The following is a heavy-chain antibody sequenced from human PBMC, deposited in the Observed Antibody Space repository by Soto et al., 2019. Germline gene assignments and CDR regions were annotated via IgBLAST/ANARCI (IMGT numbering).Heavy chain of an antibody. CDR1: GDSISNLDYF. Sequence: QVQLLESGPGLVKPSQTLSLTCSVSGDSISNLDYFWAWIRQPPGQALEYIGYIYKSATTSYNPSFESRVAISVDTSKSQFSLNVTSVTAADTAVYFCARGRYCLTGRCFPNWFDSWGQGALVTVSS. V-gene: IGHV4-30-4*01. CDR3: ARGRYCLTGRCFPNWFDS. D-gene: IGHD7-27*01. CDR2: IYKSATT. J-gene: IGHJ5*01.